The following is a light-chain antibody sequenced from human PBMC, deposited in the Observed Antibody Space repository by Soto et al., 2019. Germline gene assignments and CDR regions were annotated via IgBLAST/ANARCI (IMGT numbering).Light chain of an antibody. V-gene: IGLV1-47*01. CDR3: AAWDDSLSGVV. CDR1: SSNIGSKY. CDR2: RDN. J-gene: IGLJ2*01. Sequence: QSVLTQPPSASGTPGQRVTFSCSGSSSNIGSKYVYWYQQLPGTAPKLLMYRDNQRSSGVPDRFSGSKSGTSASLGISGLRSDDEADYYCAAWDDSLSGVVFGGGTKLTVL.